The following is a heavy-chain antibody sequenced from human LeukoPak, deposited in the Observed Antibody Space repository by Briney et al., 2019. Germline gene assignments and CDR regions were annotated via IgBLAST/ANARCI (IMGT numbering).Heavy chain of an antibody. CDR3: ALYCSGGGCYSIGGAFDI. CDR1: GFTFSSYA. V-gene: IGHV3-23*01. D-gene: IGHD2-15*01. Sequence: GGSLTLSCAASGFTFSSYAMSWVRQAPGKGLEWVSAISGSGDSTYYVDSVKGRFTISRDNSKSTLYLQMNSLRAEDTALYYCALYCSGGGCYSIGGAFDIWGQGTIVTASS. J-gene: IGHJ3*02. CDR2: ISGSGDST.